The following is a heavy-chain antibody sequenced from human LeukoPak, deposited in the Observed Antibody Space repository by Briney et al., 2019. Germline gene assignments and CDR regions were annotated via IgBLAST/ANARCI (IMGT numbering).Heavy chain of an antibody. D-gene: IGHD3-10*01. Sequence: PSETLPLTCAVYGGSFSGYYWSWIRQPPGKGLEWIGSIYYSGSTYYNPSLKSRVTISVDTSKNQFSLELSSVTAADTAVYYCARDISLWFGELSYFDYWGQGTLVTVSS. CDR1: GGSFSGYY. CDR3: ARDISLWFGELSYFDY. V-gene: IGHV4-34*01. J-gene: IGHJ4*02. CDR2: IYYSGST.